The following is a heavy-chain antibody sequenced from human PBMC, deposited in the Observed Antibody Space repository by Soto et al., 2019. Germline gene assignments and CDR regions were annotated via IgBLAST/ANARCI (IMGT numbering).Heavy chain of an antibody. CDR3: AKSRYSYGYGDY. Sequence: EVPLLESGGGLVQPGGSLRLSCAASGFTFSSYAMSWVRQAPGKGLEWVSAISGSGGSTYYADSVKGRFTISRDNSKNTLYLQMNSLRAEDTAVYYCAKSRYSYGYGDYWGQGTLVTVSS. D-gene: IGHD5-18*01. CDR2: ISGSGGST. V-gene: IGHV3-23*01. J-gene: IGHJ4*02. CDR1: GFTFSSYA.